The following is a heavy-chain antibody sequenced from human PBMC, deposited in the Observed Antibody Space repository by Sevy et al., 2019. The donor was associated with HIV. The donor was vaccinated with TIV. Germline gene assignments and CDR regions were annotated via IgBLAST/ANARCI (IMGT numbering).Heavy chain of an antibody. V-gene: IGHV3-73*01. D-gene: IGHD2-15*01. CDR2: IRSKANSYAT. CDR3: TRRGGLGSFDY. Sequence: GESLKISCAASGFTFSGSAMHWVRQASGKGLEWVGRIRSKANSYATAYAASVKGRFTISRDDSKNTAYLQMNSLKTEDTAVYYCTRRGGLGSFDYWGQGTLVTISS. J-gene: IGHJ4*02. CDR1: GFTFSGSA.